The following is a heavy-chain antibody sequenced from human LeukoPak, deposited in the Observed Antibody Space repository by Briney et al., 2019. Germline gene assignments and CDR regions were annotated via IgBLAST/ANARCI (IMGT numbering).Heavy chain of an antibody. J-gene: IGHJ4*02. D-gene: IGHD3-10*01. V-gene: IGHV3-23*01. Sequence: GGSLRLSCAASGFTFSSYAMSWVRQAPGKGLEWVSSISGSGDNTHYADSVRGRFTISRGNSKNTLYLQMNSLRAEDTAVYYCARIARPGSEDYWGQGTLVTVSS. CDR3: ARIARPGSEDY. CDR2: ISGSGDNT. CDR1: GFTFSSYA.